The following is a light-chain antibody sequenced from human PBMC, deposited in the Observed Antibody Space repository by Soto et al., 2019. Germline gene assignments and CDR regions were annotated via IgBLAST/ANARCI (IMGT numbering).Light chain of an antibody. CDR3: QSYDSSLSGHYV. CDR1: SSNIGAGYD. Sequence: QSVLTQPPSVSVAPGQRVTISCTGSSSNIGAGYDVHWYQQLPGTAPKLLIYGNSNRPSGVPDRFSGSKSGTSASLAITGLQAEDEADYYCQSYDSSLSGHYVFGTGTQLTVL. CDR2: GNS. V-gene: IGLV1-40*01. J-gene: IGLJ1*01.